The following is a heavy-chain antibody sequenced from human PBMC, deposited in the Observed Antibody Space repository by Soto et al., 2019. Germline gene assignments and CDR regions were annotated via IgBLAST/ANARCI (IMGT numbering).Heavy chain of an antibody. CDR2: ISYDGSNK. CDR3: ARVGAAGIYYYYGMDV. D-gene: IGHD6-13*01. J-gene: IGHJ6*02. Sequence: PGGSLRLSCAASGFTFSSYAMHWVRQAPGKGLEWVAVISYDGSNKYYADSVKGRFTISRDNSKNTLYLQMNSLRAEDTALYYCARVGAAGIYYYYGMDVWGQGTTVTVSS. V-gene: IGHV3-30-3*01. CDR1: GFTFSSYA.